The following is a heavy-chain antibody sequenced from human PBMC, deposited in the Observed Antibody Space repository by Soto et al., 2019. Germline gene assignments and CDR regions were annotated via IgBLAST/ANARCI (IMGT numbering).Heavy chain of an antibody. Sequence: GASVKVSCKASGGTFSSYAISWVRQAPGQGLEWMGGIIPIFGTANYAQKFQGRVTITADESTSTAYMELSSLRSEDTAVYYCAREAMGRFHLQRWGQGTLVTVSS. CDR3: AREAMGRFHLQR. D-gene: IGHD3-3*01. CDR2: IIPIFGTA. J-gene: IGHJ4*02. V-gene: IGHV1-69*13. CDR1: GGTFSSYA.